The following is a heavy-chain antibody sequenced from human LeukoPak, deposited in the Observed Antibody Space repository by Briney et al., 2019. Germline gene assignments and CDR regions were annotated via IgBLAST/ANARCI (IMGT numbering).Heavy chain of an antibody. J-gene: IGHJ4*02. D-gene: IGHD6-13*01. CDR3: AKAIAAAGNFDY. CDR2: IRYDGSNK. V-gene: IGHV3-30*02. CDR1: GFTFSYYW. Sequence: SGGSLRLSCAASGFTFSYYWMTWVRQAPGKGLEWVAFIRYDGSNKYYADSVKGRFTISRDNSKNTLYLQMNSLRAEDTAVYYCAKAIAAAGNFDYWGQGTLVTVSS.